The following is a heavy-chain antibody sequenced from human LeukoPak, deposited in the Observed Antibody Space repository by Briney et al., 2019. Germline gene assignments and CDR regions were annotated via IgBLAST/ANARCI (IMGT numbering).Heavy chain of an antibody. CDR2: IYSGVDT. CDR1: GFSVSNYY. CDR3: TDAVAG. Sequence: GGSLRLSCAASGFSVSNYYVTWVRQAPGKGREWVSVIYSGVDTYYADSVNGLFTISRDNSKNMLYLQMNSLRVEDTAVYYCTDAVAGWGQGALVTVS. J-gene: IGHJ4*02. V-gene: IGHV3-66*02. D-gene: IGHD4-23*01.